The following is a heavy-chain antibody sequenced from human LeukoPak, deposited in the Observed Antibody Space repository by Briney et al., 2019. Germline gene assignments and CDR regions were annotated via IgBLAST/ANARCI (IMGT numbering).Heavy chain of an antibody. CDR2: IYYSGST. D-gene: IGHD6-13*01. CDR3: ARVRTYSSPPPFSDRVARFMDV. Sequence: PSETLSLTCTVSGGSISSYYWSWIRQPPGKGLEWIGYIYYSGSTNYNPSLKSRVTISVDTSKNQFSLKLSSVTAADTAVYYCARVRTYSSPPPFSDRVARFMDVWGKGTTVTVSS. V-gene: IGHV4-59*01. CDR1: GGSISSYY. J-gene: IGHJ6*03.